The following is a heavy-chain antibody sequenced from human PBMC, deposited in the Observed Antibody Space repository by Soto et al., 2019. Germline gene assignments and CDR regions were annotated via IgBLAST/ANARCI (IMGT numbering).Heavy chain of an antibody. Sequence: GGSLRLSCAASGFTFSYYAMTWVRQAPGKGLEWVSSFGSDISGGAGTTYYADSVKGRFTISRDNSKNTLFLHVNSLRAEDTAVYFCAQISYCGADCSTYYWGQGTLVTVSS. CDR2: FGSDISGGAGTT. V-gene: IGHV3-23*01. J-gene: IGHJ4*02. CDR1: GFTFSYYA. D-gene: IGHD2-21*02. CDR3: AQISYCGADCSTYY.